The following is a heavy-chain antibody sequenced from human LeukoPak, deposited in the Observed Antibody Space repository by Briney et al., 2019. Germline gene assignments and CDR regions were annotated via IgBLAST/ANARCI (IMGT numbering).Heavy chain of an antibody. J-gene: IGHJ3*02. CDR2: IYYSGST. V-gene: IGHV4-59*01. D-gene: IGHD3-10*01. CDR3: ARARGVLDAFDI. Sequence: SETLSLTCTVSGGSISSYYWSWIRQPPGKGLEWIGYIYYSGSTNYNPSPKSRVTISVDTSKNQFSLKLSSVTAADAAVYYCARARGVLDAFDIWGQGTMVTVSS. CDR1: GGSISSYY.